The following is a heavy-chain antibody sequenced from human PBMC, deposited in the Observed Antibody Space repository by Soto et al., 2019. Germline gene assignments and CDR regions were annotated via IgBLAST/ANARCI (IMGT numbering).Heavy chain of an antibody. CDR1: GGSISSGGYY. D-gene: IGHD2-21*02. CDR3: ARGSYCGGDCFPYWYFDL. J-gene: IGHJ2*01. Sequence: QVQLQESGPGLVKPSQTLSLTCTVSGGSISSGGYYWSWIRQHPGKGLEWIGYIYYSGSTYYNPSLKSRVTISVDTSKHQFSLKLSSVTAADTAVYYCARGSYCGGDCFPYWYFDLWGRGTLVTVSS. CDR2: IYYSGST. V-gene: IGHV4-31*03.